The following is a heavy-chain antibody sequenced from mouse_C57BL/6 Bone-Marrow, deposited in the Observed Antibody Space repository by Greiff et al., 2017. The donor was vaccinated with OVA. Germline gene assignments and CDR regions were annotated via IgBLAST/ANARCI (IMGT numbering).Heavy chain of an antibody. CDR3: ARPEYYGTQFAY. CDR2: ISSGSSTI. V-gene: IGHV5-17*01. D-gene: IGHD1-1*01. J-gene: IGHJ3*01. CDR1: GFTFSDYG. Sequence: EVQLVESGGGLVKPGGSLKLSCAASGFTFSDYGMHWVRQAPEKGLEWVAYISSGSSTIYYADTVKGRFTISRDNAKNTLFLQMTSLRSEDTAMYYCARPEYYGTQFAYWGQGTLVTVSA.